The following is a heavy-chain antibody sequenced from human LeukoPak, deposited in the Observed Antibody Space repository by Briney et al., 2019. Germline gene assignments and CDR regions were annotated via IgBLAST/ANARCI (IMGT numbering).Heavy chain of an antibody. V-gene: IGHV1-18*01. CDR1: GYTFTSYG. Sequence: ASAKVSCKASGYTFTSYGITWVRQAPGQGLEWMGWISAYNAYTYYAQKLQGRVTMTTDTSTSTAYMELRSLRSDDTAVYYCARDVLHRIHYDSSAYYPGSSYWGQGTLVTVSS. J-gene: IGHJ4*02. D-gene: IGHD3-22*01. CDR2: ISAYNAYT. CDR3: ARDVLHRIHYDSSAYYPGSSY.